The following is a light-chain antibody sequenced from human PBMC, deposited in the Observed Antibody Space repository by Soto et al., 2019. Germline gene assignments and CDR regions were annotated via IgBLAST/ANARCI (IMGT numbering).Light chain of an antibody. J-gene: IGLJ3*02. CDR1: SSDVGSYNL. CDR2: EVS. CDR3: GSYAGRSTLV. Sequence: QSALTQPASVSGSPGQSITISCTGTSSDVGSYNLVSWYQQHPGKAPKLMIYEVSKWPSGVSNRFSGSKSGNTASLTISGLQAEDEADYYGGSYAGRSTLVFGGGTKVTVL. V-gene: IGLV2-23*02.